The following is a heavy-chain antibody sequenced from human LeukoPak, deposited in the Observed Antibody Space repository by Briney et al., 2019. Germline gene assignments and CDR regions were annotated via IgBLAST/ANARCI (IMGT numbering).Heavy chain of an antibody. CDR2: IRSKDYRGTT. CDR1: GVLLGDHA. V-gene: IGHV3-49*04. D-gene: IGHD5-18*01. J-gene: IGHJ6*02. Sequence: GGPLRLSCIRPGVLLGDHAMSWVRQAPGKAREGVGFIRSKDYRGTTEYAASVKGRFSISRDDSNNIAYLQMNSLKTEDTALYYGSRGPIQLWTHTGMDVWGQGTRVTVSS. CDR3: SRGPIQLWTHTGMDV.